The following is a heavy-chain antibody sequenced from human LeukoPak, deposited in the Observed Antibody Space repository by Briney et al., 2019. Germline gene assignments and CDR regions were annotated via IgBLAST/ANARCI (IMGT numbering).Heavy chain of an antibody. J-gene: IGHJ4*02. CDR1: GFTFSSYG. Sequence: PGGSLRLSCAASGFTFSSYGMHWVRQAPGKGLEWVAVISYDGSNKYYADSVKGRFTISRDNSKNTLYLQMNSLRAEDTAVYYCAKDPYDSSGYRTGSFDYWGQGTLVTVSS. CDR3: AKDPYDSSGYRTGSFDY. V-gene: IGHV3-30*18. D-gene: IGHD3-22*01. CDR2: ISYDGSNK.